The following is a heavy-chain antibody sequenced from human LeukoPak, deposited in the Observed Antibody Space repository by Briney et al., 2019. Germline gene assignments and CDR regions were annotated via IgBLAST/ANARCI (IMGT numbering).Heavy chain of an antibody. J-gene: IGHJ4*02. CDR3: ARKRGYSGYEYFIDSPSEY. V-gene: IGHV3-48*03. CDR1: GFTFSSYE. Sequence: GGSLRLSCAASGFTFSSYEMNWVRQAPGKGLEWVSYISSSGSTIYKADSVKGRFTISRDNAKNSLYLQMNSLRDEDTAVYYCARKRGYSGYEYFIDSPSEYWGQGTLVTVSS. D-gene: IGHD5-12*01. CDR2: ISSSGSTI.